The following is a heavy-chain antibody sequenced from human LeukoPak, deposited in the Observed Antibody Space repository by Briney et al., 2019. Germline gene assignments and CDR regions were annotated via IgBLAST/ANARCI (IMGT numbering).Heavy chain of an antibody. J-gene: IGHJ3*02. V-gene: IGHV3-11*04. CDR2: IRSSGSTI. D-gene: IGHD3-16*01. Sequence: GGSLRLSCAASGFTFSDYYMSWIRQAPGKGLEWVSSIRSSGSTIYYADSVKGRFTISRDNAKNSLYLLMNSLRAEDTAVYYCARDGGVMTRDAFDIWGQGTMVTVSS. CDR1: GFTFSDYY. CDR3: ARDGGVMTRDAFDI.